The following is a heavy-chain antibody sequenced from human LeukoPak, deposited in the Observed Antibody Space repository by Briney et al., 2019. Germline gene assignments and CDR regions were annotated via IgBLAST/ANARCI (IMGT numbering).Heavy chain of an antibody. Sequence: SETLSLTCTVSGGSISPYYWSWIRQPPGKGLEWIGYIFYSGGTNYNPSLKSRVTISVNTSKNQFSLNLTSVIAADTAVYYCARAGPRRDGYNLDYWGQGTLVTVSS. CDR3: ARAGPRRDGYNLDY. CDR2: IFYSGGT. D-gene: IGHD5-24*01. CDR1: GGSISPYY. J-gene: IGHJ4*02. V-gene: IGHV4-59*01.